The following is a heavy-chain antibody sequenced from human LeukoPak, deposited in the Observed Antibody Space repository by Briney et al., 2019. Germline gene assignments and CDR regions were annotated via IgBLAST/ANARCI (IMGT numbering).Heavy chain of an antibody. D-gene: IGHD3-22*01. CDR1: GFTFSSYA. Sequence: GGSLRLSCAASGFTFSSYAMHWVRQAPGKGLEWVAVISYDGSNKYYADSVKGRFTISRDNSKNTLYLQMNSLRAEDTAVYYCARDRGITMIVVVLDYWGQGTLVTVSS. J-gene: IGHJ4*02. CDR3: ARDRGITMIVVVLDY. V-gene: IGHV3-30-3*01. CDR2: ISYDGSNK.